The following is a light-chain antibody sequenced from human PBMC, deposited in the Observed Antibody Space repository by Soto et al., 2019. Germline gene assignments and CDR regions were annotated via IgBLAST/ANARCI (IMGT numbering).Light chain of an antibody. Sequence: EIVLTQSPGTLSLSPGERATLSCRASQSVSSSYLAWYRQKPGQAPRLLIYGTSSRATAIPDRFSGSGSGTDFTLTISRLEPEEFAVYYCQQYGSSSWTVGQGTKGEIK. CDR3: QQYGSSSWT. J-gene: IGKJ1*01. V-gene: IGKV3-20*01. CDR1: QSVSSSY. CDR2: GTS.